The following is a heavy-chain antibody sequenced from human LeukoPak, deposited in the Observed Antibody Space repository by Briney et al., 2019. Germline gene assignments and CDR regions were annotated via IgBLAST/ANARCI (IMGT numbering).Heavy chain of an antibody. J-gene: IGHJ4*02. Sequence: ASVKVSCKASGYTFTGYYMHWVRQAPGQGLEWMGRINPNSGGTNYAQKFQGRVTMTRDTSISTAYMELSRLRSDDTAVYYCARVIAAAGPDPFDYWGQVTLVTVSS. CDR1: GYTFTGYY. V-gene: IGHV1-2*06. CDR3: ARVIAAAGPDPFDY. D-gene: IGHD6-13*01. CDR2: INPNSGGT.